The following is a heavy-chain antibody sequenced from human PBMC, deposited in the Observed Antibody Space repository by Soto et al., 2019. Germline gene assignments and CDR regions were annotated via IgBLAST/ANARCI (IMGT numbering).Heavy chain of an antibody. D-gene: IGHD3-10*01. CDR3: ARQITYICDF. J-gene: IGHJ4*02. Sequence: GESLKISCKGVGYRLDAAWIGWVRQMPGKGLEWMGIIKPGGSDLRYSPSFRGQVTISADAAVNTAYLQWDSLKASDTAMYYCARQITYICDFWXQGTLVTVSS. CDR2: IKPGGSDL. V-gene: IGHV5-51*01. CDR1: GYRLDAAW.